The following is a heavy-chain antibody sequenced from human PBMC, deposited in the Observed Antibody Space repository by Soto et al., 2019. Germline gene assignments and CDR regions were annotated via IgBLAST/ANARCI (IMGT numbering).Heavy chain of an antibody. CDR3: ARGGSSWSAEYYEH. CDR2: ISGYNGNT. D-gene: IGHD6-13*01. CDR1: GYTFSNDG. V-gene: IGHV1-18*04. Sequence: QVQLVQSGAEVKKPGASVKVSCKASGYTFSNDGISWVRQAPGQGPEWMGWISGYNGNTKYARKVQGRVTLTTDTSASTAYMELRGLRSDDTALYYCARGGSSWSAEYYEHWGQGTLVTVSS. J-gene: IGHJ1*01.